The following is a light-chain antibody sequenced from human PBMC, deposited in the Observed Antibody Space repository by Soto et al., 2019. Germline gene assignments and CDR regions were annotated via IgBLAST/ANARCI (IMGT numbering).Light chain of an antibody. J-gene: IGLJ1*01. CDR1: SSHDGTYDY. CDR3: ISYTSGSALYI. Sequence: QSALSQPASVSGSPGQSITISCTGTSSHDGTYDYVSWYQQHPRKSPKLMIYEVGNRPSGVSGRFSGSRSGNTASLTISGLQAEDEADYYCISYTSGSALYIFGTGTNVTVL. CDR2: EVG. V-gene: IGLV2-14*01.